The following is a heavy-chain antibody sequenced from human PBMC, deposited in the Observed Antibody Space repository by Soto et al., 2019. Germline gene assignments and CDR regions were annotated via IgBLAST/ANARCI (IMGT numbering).Heavy chain of an antibody. Sequence: ASVKVSCKASGYTFTGYYMHWVRQAPGQGLEWMGWINPNNGGTNYAQKFQGWVTMTRDTSISTAYMELSSLRSEDTAVYYCATSRFLEWFPDYWGQGTLVTVSS. CDR1: GYTFTGYY. D-gene: IGHD3-3*01. J-gene: IGHJ4*02. CDR3: ATSRFLEWFPDY. CDR2: INPNNGGT. V-gene: IGHV1-2*04.